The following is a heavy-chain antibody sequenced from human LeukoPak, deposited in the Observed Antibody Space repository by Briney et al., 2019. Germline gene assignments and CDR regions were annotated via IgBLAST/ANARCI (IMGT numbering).Heavy chain of an antibody. D-gene: IGHD3-22*01. Sequence: PSETLSLTCTVSGASVSGSPYYWGWIRQPPGKGLVWIGSIFHSGSTYYNPSLKSRVTISVDTSKKQFSLKLSSVTAADTAVYYCARANYYDSSGYSRGAFDIWGQGTMVTVSS. CDR1: GASVSGSPYY. J-gene: IGHJ3*02. CDR2: IFHSGST. V-gene: IGHV4-39*07. CDR3: ARANYYDSSGYSRGAFDI.